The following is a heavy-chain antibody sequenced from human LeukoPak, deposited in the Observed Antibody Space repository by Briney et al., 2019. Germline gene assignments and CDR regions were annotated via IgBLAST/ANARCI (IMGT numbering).Heavy chain of an antibody. CDR2: INHSGST. D-gene: IGHD3-3*01. J-gene: IGHJ4*02. CDR1: GGSFSGYY. V-gene: IGHV4-34*01. CDR3: ARRRITIFGVVIGPSTIFDY. Sequence: SETLSLTCAVYGGSFSGYYWSWIRQPPGEGLEWIGEINHSGSTNYNPSLKSRVTISVDTSKNQFSLKLSSVTAADTAVYYCARRRITIFGVVIGPSTIFDYWGQGTLVTVSS.